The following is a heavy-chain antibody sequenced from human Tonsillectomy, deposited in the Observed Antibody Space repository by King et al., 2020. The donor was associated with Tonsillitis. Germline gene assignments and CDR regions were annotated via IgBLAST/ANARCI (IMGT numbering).Heavy chain of an antibody. CDR2: ISSTSSYM. D-gene: IGHD4/OR15-4a*01. Sequence: VQLVESGACLVKPGGSLRLSCVASEFSFSSHSMNWVRQAPGKWLEWVSSISSTSSYMYYADSVKGRFTISRDNARNSLYLHINSLRAEDTAVYYCARDSNACQYGMEVWGQGTTVTVSS. J-gene: IGHJ6*02. CDR1: EFSFSSHS. V-gene: IGHV3-21*01. CDR3: ARDSNACQYGMEV.